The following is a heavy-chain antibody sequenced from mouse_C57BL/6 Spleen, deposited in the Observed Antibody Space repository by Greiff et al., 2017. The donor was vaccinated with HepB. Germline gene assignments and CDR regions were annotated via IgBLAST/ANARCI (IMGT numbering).Heavy chain of an antibody. Sequence: VQGVESGPELVKPGASVKISCKASGYAFSSSWMNWVKQRPGKGLEWIGRIYPGDGDTNYNGKFKGKATLTADKSSSTAYMQLSSLTSEDSAVYFCANYYGSSSWFAYWGQGTLVTVSA. CDR2: IYPGDGDT. D-gene: IGHD1-1*01. CDR1: GYAFSSSW. CDR3: ANYYGSSSWFAY. V-gene: IGHV1-82*01. J-gene: IGHJ3*01.